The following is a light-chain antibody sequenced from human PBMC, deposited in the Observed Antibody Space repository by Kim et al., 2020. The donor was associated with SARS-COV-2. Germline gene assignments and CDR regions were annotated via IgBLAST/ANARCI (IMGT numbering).Light chain of an antibody. CDR1: SSNIGNKF. CDR2: DTY. CDR3: AAWDTSLRDHV. J-gene: IGLJ1*01. V-gene: IGLV1-51*01. Sequence: GQKVTISCSGSSSNIGNKFVSLYQQLLGTAPKLIIYDTYERPSGISVRFSGSKSGTSATLTITGLQTGDEADYYCAAWDTSLRDHVFGTGTKVTVL.